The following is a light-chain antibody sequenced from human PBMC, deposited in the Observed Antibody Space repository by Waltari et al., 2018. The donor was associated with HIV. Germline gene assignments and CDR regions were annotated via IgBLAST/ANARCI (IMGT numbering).Light chain of an antibody. CDR3: CSYVGSYTYV. J-gene: IGLJ1*01. Sequence: QSALTQPRSVSGSPGQSVTISCTGTSSDVGGYNYVSWYQQHPGKAPKLMIYDVSKRPAGVPDRFSGSKSCNTASLTISGLQAEDEADFYCCSYVGSYTYVFGTGTKVTVL. V-gene: IGLV2-11*01. CDR2: DVS. CDR1: SSDVGGYNY.